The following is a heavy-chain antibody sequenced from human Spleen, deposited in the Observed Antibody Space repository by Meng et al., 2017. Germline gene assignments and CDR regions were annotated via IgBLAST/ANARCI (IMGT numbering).Heavy chain of an antibody. CDR3: AIPMVRGVSYFQH. Sequence: VQLQQSGPGLVKPSQTLSLTCTVSGGSISSGGYYWTWIRQHPGKGLEWIGYIYYSGSTYYNPSLKSRATISVDTSQNNLSLKLSSVTAADSAVYYCAIPMVRGVSYFQHWGQGTLVTVSS. V-gene: IGHV4-31*03. D-gene: IGHD3-10*01. J-gene: IGHJ1*01. CDR2: IYYSGST. CDR1: GGSISSGGYY.